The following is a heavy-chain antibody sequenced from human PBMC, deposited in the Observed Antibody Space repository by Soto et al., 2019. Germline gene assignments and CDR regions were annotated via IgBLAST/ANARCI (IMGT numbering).Heavy chain of an antibody. CDR1: GFTFSSYW. V-gene: IGHV3-74*01. D-gene: IGHD3-3*01. CDR3: AREPTETLLTSPYYVFWSGYYSPPPRYYYYGMDV. Sequence: GGSLRLSCAASGFTFSSYWMHWVRQAPGKGLVWVSRINSDGSSKSYADSVKGRFTISRDNAKNTLYLQMNSLRAEDTAVYYCAREPTETLLTSPYYVFWSGYYSPPPRYYYYGMDVWGQGTTVTVS. J-gene: IGHJ6*02. CDR2: INSDGSSK.